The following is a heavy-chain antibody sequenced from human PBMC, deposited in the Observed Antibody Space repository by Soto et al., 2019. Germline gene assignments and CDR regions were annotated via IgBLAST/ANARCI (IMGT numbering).Heavy chain of an antibody. CDR1: GGSFSGYY. V-gene: IGHV4-34*01. CDR2: INHSGST. J-gene: IGHJ6*02. D-gene: IGHD2-2*01. Sequence: SETLSLTCAVYGGSFSGYYWSWIRQPPGKGLEWIGEINHSGSTNYNPSLKSRVTISVDTSKNQFSLKLSSVTAADTAVYYCARRTRYQLNYYYYYGMDVWGQGTTVT. CDR3: ARRTRYQLNYYYYYGMDV.